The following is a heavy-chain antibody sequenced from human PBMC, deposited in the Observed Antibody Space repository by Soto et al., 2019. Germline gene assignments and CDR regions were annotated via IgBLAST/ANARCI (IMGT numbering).Heavy chain of an antibody. CDR1: GYTFTSYD. CDR2: ISTYNGNT. CDR3: ARGFRVAATRWWFDP. V-gene: IGHV1-18*01. Sequence: QVQLVQSGAEVKKPGASVKVSCKASGYTFTSYDIIWVRQARGQGLEWMGWISTYNGNTNYAQKLQGRVTMTTDTSTSTAYMELRSLRSDVTAVYYCARGFRVAATRWWFDPWGQGTLVTVSS. D-gene: IGHD2-15*01. J-gene: IGHJ5*02.